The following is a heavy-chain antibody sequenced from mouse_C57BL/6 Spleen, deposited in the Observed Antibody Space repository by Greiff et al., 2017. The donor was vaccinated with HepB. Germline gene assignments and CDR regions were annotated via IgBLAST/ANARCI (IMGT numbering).Heavy chain of an antibody. D-gene: IGHD1-1*01. Sequence: QVQLQQPGAELVRPGSSVKLSCKASGYTFTSYWMHWVKQRPIQGLEWIGNIDPSDSETHYNQKFKDKATLTVDKSSSTAYMQLSSLTSEDSAVYYCARALYGSSYRFAYWGQGTLVTVSA. V-gene: IGHV1-52*01. CDR1: GYTFTSYW. J-gene: IGHJ3*01. CDR2: IDPSDSET. CDR3: ARALYGSSYRFAY.